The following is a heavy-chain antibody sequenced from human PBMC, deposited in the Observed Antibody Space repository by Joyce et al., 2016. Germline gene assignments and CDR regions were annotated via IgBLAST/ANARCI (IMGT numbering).Heavy chain of an antibody. J-gene: IGHJ4*02. CDR1: GFSLTSSGMG. CDR3: AHFQWAATPDFDY. V-gene: IGHV2-5*02. Sequence: QITLKESGPTLVRPTRTLTLTCTVSGFSLTSSGMGVGWIRQPPGKALEWLALSFWDSDKRYSPFLKSRLTITKDTSKNQVVLRMTNVDPGDSGTYYCAHFQWAATPDFDYWGQGTLVTVSS. CDR2: SFWDSDK. D-gene: IGHD5-24*01.